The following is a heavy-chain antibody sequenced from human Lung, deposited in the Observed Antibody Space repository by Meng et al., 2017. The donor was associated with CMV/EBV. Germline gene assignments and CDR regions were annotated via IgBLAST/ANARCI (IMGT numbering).Heavy chain of an antibody. V-gene: IGHV5-51*01. CDR2: IYPDDSDV. D-gene: IGHD3-3*01. CDR3: ERFSGDNDFVDY. J-gene: IGHJ4*02. CDR1: GYSFTNYW. Sequence: EXXKISCKGSGYSFTNYWIGWVRQLPGKGLDWMAIIYPDDSDVRYGPSFHGQVTLSADRSLTTAYLQWSSLKAPDTAKHFCERFSGDNDFVDYWGRGTLVTVSS.